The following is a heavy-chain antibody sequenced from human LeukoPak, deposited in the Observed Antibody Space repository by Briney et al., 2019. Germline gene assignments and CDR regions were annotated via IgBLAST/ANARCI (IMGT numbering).Heavy chain of an antibody. CDR3: AKDHITMIVVVILNAFDI. D-gene: IGHD3-22*01. Sequence: SGGSLRLSCAASGFTFSSYAMSWVRRAPGKGLEWVSAISGSGGSTYYADSVKGRFTISRDNSKNTLYLQMNSLRAEDTAVYYCAKDHITMIVVVILNAFDIWGQGTMVTVSS. CDR1: GFTFSSYA. J-gene: IGHJ3*02. V-gene: IGHV3-23*01. CDR2: ISGSGGST.